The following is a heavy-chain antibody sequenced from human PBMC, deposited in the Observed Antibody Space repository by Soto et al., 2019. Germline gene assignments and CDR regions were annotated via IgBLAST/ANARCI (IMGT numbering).Heavy chain of an antibody. Sequence: ASVKVSCKASGYTFTSYGISWVRQAPGQGLEWMGWISAYNGNTNYAQKLQGRVTMTTDTSTSTAYMELRSLRSDDTAVYYCARYYITMVRGVIYTSFFDYWGQGTLVTVSS. V-gene: IGHV1-18*01. J-gene: IGHJ4*02. D-gene: IGHD3-10*01. CDR1: GYTFTSYG. CDR2: ISAYNGNT. CDR3: ARYYITMVRGVIYTSFFDY.